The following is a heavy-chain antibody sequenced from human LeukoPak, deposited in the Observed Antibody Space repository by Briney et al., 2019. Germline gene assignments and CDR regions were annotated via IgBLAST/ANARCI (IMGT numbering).Heavy chain of an antibody. V-gene: IGHV3-21*01. CDR2: FGTRSTSI. CDR1: GFTFSGYS. Sequence: GGSLRLSCTASGFTFSGYSMNWIRQAPGKGLEWVSSFGTRSTSIYNPGSVKGRFAISRDNAKNSLYLQMIRLRAEDTAVYHCAREVSEGFDFWGQGTLVTVSS. CDR3: AREVSEGFDF. J-gene: IGHJ4*02. D-gene: IGHD3-22*01.